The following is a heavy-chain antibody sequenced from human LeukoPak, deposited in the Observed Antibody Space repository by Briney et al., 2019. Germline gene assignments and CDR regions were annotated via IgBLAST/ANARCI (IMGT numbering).Heavy chain of an antibody. CDR2: IKQDGGEK. J-gene: IGHJ3*02. CDR1: GFTFSNHW. Sequence: EGSLRLSCVASGFTFSNHWMTWVRQATGQGLEWVANIKQDGGEKYSVDSVKGRFTISRDNARNSLYLQMNSLRAEDTAVYYCTRASAYSCDDALDIWGQGTVVTVSS. D-gene: IGHD5-18*01. V-gene: IGHV3-7*01. CDR3: TRASAYSCDDALDI.